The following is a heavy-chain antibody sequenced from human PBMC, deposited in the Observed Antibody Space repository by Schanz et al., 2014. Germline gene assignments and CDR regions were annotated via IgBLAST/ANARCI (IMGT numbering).Heavy chain of an antibody. CDR1: GYTFTSYG. D-gene: IGHD6-13*01. CDR3: AGATYSSSWYGGSEYFQH. V-gene: IGHV1-18*04. Sequence: QVQLVQSGAEVKKPGASVKVSCKASGYTFTSYGISWVRQAPGQGPEWMGWISDHNADTKYAQKVQGRVTMTTDTSTSTAYMELRSLRSDDTAVYYCAGATYSSSWYGGSEYFQHWGQGTLVTVSS. J-gene: IGHJ1*01. CDR2: ISDHNADT.